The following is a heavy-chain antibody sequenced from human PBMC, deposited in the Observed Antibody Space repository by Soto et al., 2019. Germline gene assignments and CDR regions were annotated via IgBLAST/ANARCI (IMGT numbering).Heavy chain of an antibody. V-gene: IGHV1-3*01. CDR1: GYTFTSYA. CDR2: INAGNGNT. J-gene: IGHJ4*02. CDR3: ARISSSSSPRHFDY. D-gene: IGHD6-6*01. Sequence: GPSVKVSCKASGYTFTSYAMHWVRQAPGQRLEWMGWINAGNGNTKYSQKFQGRVTITRDTSASTAYMELSSLRSEDTAVYYCARISSSSSPRHFDYWGQGTLVTVSS.